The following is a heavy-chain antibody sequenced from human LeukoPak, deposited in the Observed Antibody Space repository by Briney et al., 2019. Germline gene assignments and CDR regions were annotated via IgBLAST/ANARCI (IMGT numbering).Heavy chain of an antibody. CDR1: GGTFSSYA. Sequence: GASVKVSCKASGGTFSSYAISWVRQAPGQGLEWMGRIIPILGIANYAQKFQGRVTITADKSTSTAYMELSSLRSEDTAVYCCARMENSSGYYDDAFDIWGQGTMVTVSS. CDR2: IIPILGIA. V-gene: IGHV1-69*04. CDR3: ARMENSSGYYDDAFDI. D-gene: IGHD3-22*01. J-gene: IGHJ3*02.